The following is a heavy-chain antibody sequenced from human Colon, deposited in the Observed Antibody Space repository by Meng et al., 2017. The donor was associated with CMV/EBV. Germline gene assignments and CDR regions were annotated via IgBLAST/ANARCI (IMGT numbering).Heavy chain of an antibody. Sequence: GESLKISCAASGFTFSSYSMNWVRQAPGKGLEWVSTISGTGDTSHHADSVKGRFIISRDNSQNTLYLQMNSLRAEDTALYYCARKFGRMTVFGVAKGKDPLDFWGRGTMVTVSS. D-gene: IGHD3-3*01. CDR1: GFTFSSYS. CDR2: ISGTGDTS. V-gene: IGHV3-23*01. J-gene: IGHJ3*01. CDR3: ARKFGRMTVFGVAKGKDPLDF.